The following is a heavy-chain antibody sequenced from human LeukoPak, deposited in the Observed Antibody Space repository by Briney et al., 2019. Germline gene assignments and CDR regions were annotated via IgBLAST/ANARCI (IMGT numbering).Heavy chain of an antibody. Sequence: PGRSLRLSCAASRFTFDDYAMHWVRQAPGKGLEWVSGISWNSGSIGYADSVKGRFTISRDNAKNSLYLQMNSLRAEDTALYYCAKDKVWDYYDSSGYYDYWGQGTLVTVSS. D-gene: IGHD3-22*01. CDR1: RFTFDDYA. J-gene: IGHJ4*02. CDR2: ISWNSGSI. CDR3: AKDKVWDYYDSSGYYDY. V-gene: IGHV3-9*01.